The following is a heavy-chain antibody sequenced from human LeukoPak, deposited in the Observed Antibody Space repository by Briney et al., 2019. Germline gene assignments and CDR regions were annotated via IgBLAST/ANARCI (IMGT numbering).Heavy chain of an antibody. CDR3: AKDANEDYDSSGYYKTHFDY. Sequence: GGSLRLSCAASGLTFSSYAMSWVRQAPGKGLEWVSTISGTGGNTYSADSVKGRFTISRDNSKNSVYLQMNSLRAEDTAVYYCAKDANEDYDSSGYYKTHFDYWGQGTLVTVSS. V-gene: IGHV3-23*01. D-gene: IGHD3-22*01. CDR1: GLTFSSYA. J-gene: IGHJ4*02. CDR2: ISGTGGNT.